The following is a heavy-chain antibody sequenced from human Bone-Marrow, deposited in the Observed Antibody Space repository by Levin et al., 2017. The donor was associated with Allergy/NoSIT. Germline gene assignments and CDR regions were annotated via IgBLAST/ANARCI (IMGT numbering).Heavy chain of an antibody. CDR1: GFTFSSYV. CDR3: GKVTELEVAGTRGFDY. CDR2: ISGSGGST. J-gene: IGHJ4*02. V-gene: IGHV3-23*01. Sequence: SGGSLRLSCAASGFTFSSYVMTWVRQAPGKGLEWVSAISGSGGSTYYADSVKGRFTISRDNSKNMLYLQMNSLRAEDTAIYCGGKVTELEVAGTRGFDYWGQGTLVPVSS. D-gene: IGHD6-19*01.